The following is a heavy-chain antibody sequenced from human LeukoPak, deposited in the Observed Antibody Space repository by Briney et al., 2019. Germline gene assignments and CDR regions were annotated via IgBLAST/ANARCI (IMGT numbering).Heavy chain of an antibody. CDR3: ARADYGGNSDFHY. CDR1: ASTFSGNW. D-gene: IGHD4-23*01. V-gene: IGHV3-74*01. J-gene: IGHJ4*02. CDR2: ISSDGSIA. Sequence: GGSLTLSCAASASTFSGNWMHWVRQAPGKGLVWVSRISSDGSIAINADSVEGRFTVSRDNAKNTLYLQMNSLRVEDTAVYYCARADYGGNSDFHYWGQGTLVTVSS.